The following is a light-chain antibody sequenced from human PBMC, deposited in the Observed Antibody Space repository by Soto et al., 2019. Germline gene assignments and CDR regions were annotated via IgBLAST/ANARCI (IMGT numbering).Light chain of an antibody. CDR2: DVS. V-gene: IGLV2-14*01. CDR3: SSYTISNTLV. J-gene: IGLJ1*01. Sequence: QSVLTQPASVSGSPGQSITISCTGTSSDVGGYNYVSWYQQYPGKAPKLMIYDVSNRPSGVSNRFSGSKSGNTASLTISGLQAEDEADYYCSSYTISNTLVFGSGTKATVL. CDR1: SSDVGGYNY.